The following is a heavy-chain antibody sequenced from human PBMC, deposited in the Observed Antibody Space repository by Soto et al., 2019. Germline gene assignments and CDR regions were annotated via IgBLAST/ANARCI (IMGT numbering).Heavy chain of an antibody. CDR3: ARGLASSGSYYTGYMDV. D-gene: IGHD3-10*01. J-gene: IGHJ6*03. CDR2: INWNGGST. Sequence: GGSLRLSCAASGFTFDDYGMSWVRQAPGKGLEWVSGINWNGGSTGYADSVKGRFTISRDNAKNSLYLQMNSLRAEDTALYHCARGLASSGSYYTGYMDVWGKGTTVTVSS. V-gene: IGHV3-20*01. CDR1: GFTFDDYG.